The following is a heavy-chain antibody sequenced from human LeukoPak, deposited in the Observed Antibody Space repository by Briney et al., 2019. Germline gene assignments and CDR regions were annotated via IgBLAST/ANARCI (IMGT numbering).Heavy chain of an antibody. CDR2: ISAYNGNT. CDR3: ARDAIAADGINWFDP. V-gene: IGHV1-18*01. J-gene: IGHJ5*02. CDR1: GYTFTSYG. D-gene: IGHD6-13*01. Sequence: ASVKVSCKASGYTFTSYGVGWVRQAPEQGLEWMGWISAYNGNTNYAQKLQGRVTMTTDTSTSTAYMELRSLRSDDTAVYYCARDAIAADGINWFDPWGQGTLVTVSS.